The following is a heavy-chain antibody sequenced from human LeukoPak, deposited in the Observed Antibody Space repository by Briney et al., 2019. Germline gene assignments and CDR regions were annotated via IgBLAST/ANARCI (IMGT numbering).Heavy chain of an antibody. CDR2: IRYDGTNK. J-gene: IGHJ4*02. Sequence: PGGSLRLSCAAPGFTFCNYGMNWVPQAPGKGLEWVAFIRYDGTNKYYADSVKGRFTVSRDNSKNTLYLQMNSLRTEDTAVYYCAKDSSTSCHDWGQGTLVTVSS. V-gene: IGHV3-30*02. D-gene: IGHD2-2*01. CDR3: AKDSSTSCHD. CDR1: GFTFCNYG.